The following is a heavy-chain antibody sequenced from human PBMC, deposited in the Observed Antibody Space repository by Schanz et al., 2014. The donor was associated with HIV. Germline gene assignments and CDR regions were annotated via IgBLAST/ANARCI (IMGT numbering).Heavy chain of an antibody. J-gene: IGHJ3*02. CDR1: GFTFSNFA. Sequence: EVQLLESGGGLVQPGGSLRLSCVASGFTFSNFAMSWVRQAPGKGLEWVSHISGSGGRTKYYAGSVKGRFTISRDDARNSLYLQMNSLRDEDTALYYCARGPFNAVWRDAFDIWGQGTMVTVSS. V-gene: IGHV3-48*02. CDR2: ISGSGGRTK. CDR3: ARGPFNAVWRDAFDI. D-gene: IGHD6-19*01.